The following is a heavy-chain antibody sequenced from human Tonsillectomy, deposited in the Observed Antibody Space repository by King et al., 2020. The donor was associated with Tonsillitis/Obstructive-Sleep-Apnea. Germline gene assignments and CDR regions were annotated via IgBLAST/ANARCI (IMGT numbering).Heavy chain of an antibody. D-gene: IGHD6-13*01. CDR2: INPSGGTT. CDR3: ARKRSSSRWYGRGGYYCGLDV. Sequence: VQLVESGAEVKKPGASVKVSCKASGYTFTSYYMHWVRQAPGQGLEWMGIINPSGGTTSYAQKFQGRVTMTRDTSTSTVYMELSSLRSEDTAVFYCARKRSSSRWYGRGGYYCGLDVWGQGTTVTVSS. J-gene: IGHJ6*02. CDR1: GYTFTSYY. V-gene: IGHV1-46*01.